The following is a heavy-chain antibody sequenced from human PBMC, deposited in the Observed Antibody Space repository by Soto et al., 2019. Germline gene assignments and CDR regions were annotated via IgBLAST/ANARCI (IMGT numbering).Heavy chain of an antibody. D-gene: IGHD6-19*01. CDR3: ARPYSSGWKVVFHI. CDR1: GGSINNYY. CDR2: IYYSGST. Sequence: SETLSLTCTVSGGSINNYYWSWIRQSPGKGLEWIGCIYYSGSTTYNPSLKSRVTISIDTSKNQFSLKLSSVTAADTAVYYCARPYSSGWKVVFHIWGQGTMVTVSS. J-gene: IGHJ3*02. V-gene: IGHV4-59*08.